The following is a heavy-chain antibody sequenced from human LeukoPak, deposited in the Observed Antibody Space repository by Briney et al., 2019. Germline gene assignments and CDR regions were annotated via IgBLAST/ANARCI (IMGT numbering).Heavy chain of an antibody. Sequence: ASVTVSCKASGYTFTGYYMHWVRQAPGQGLEWMGWINPNSGGTNYAQKFQGRVTMARDTSISTAYMELSRLRSDDTAVYYCAREDIVVVPAAKSRWFDPWGQGTLVTVSS. D-gene: IGHD2-2*01. CDR1: GYTFTGYY. V-gene: IGHV1-2*02. CDR3: AREDIVVVPAAKSRWFDP. CDR2: INPNSGGT. J-gene: IGHJ5*02.